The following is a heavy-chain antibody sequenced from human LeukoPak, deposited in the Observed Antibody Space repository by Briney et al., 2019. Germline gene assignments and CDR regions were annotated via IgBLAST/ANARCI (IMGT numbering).Heavy chain of an antibody. J-gene: IGHJ4*02. D-gene: IGHD3/OR15-3a*01. CDR3: ASGEFRHGLQVDY. V-gene: IGHV4-59*08. Sequence: SETLSLTCTVSGGSIRNYFWSWFRQPAGEGLEWIVYTYYSGSTNYNPSLKSRVTILVDTSKNQFSLELNSMTAADTAVYYCASGEFRHGLQVDYWGQGTLVAVSP. CDR2: TYYSGST. CDR1: GGSIRNYF.